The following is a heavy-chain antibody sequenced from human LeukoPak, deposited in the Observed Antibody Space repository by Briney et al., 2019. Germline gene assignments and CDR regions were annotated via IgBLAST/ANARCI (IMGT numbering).Heavy chain of an antibody. V-gene: IGHV3-30*04. Sequence: GGSLRLSCAASGFTFSSYAMHWVRQAPGKGLEWVAVISYDGSNKYYADSVKGRFTISRDNSKNTLYLQMNSLRAEDTAVYYCVPTVVTPVVYWGQGTLVTVSS. CDR3: VPTVVTPVVY. CDR1: GFTFSSYA. J-gene: IGHJ4*02. D-gene: IGHD4-23*01. CDR2: ISYDGSNK.